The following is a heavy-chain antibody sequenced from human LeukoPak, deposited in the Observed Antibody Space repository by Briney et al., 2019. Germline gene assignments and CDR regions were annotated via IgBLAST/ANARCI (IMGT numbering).Heavy chain of an antibody. CDR3: ARGSFVLDIAVAGSASEEGTAYFDY. Sequence: SETLSLTCTVSGGSISSGDYYWSWIRQPPGKGLEWIGYIYYSGSTYYNPSLKSRVTISVDTSKNQFSLKLSSVTAADTAVYYCARGSFVLDIAVAGSASEEGTAYFDYWGQGTLVTVSS. CDR2: IYYSGST. CDR1: GGSISSGDYY. D-gene: IGHD6-19*01. V-gene: IGHV4-30-4*01. J-gene: IGHJ4*02.